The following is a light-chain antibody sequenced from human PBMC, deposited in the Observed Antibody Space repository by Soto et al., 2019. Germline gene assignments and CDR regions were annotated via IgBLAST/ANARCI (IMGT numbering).Light chain of an antibody. CDR2: EVI. CDR3: NSYITSHPFG. Sequence: TQSAYVSGSRGQAITVSCSGTSSDIGAHNFVSWYQQHPGKAPKLIIYEVINRPSGVSDRFSGSKSGNTASLTISGLQSEDEADYYCNSYITSHPFGFGSRPKVTVL. V-gene: IGLV2-14*03. J-gene: IGLJ1*01. CDR1: SSDIGAHNF.